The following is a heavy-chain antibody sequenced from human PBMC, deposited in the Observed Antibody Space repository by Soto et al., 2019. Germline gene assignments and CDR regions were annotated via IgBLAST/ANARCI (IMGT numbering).Heavy chain of an antibody. V-gene: IGHV1-69*12. J-gene: IGHJ6*02. CDR3: ARVMIAVATSYYYYGMDV. CDR2: IIPIVGTA. Sequence: QVQLVQSGAEVKKPGSSVKVSCKASGGTFSSYAISWVRQAPGQGLEWMGGIIPIVGTANYAQKFQGRVTITADESTSTAYMELSSLRSEDTAVYCCARVMIAVATSYYYYGMDVWGQGTTVTVSS. D-gene: IGHD3-22*01. CDR1: GGTFSSYA.